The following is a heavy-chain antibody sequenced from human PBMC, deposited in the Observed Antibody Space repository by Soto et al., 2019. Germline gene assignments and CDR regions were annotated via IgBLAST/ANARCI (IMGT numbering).Heavy chain of an antibody. Sequence: QVQLQESGPGLVKPSETLSLTCTVSGGSISSYYWSWIRQPPGKGLEWIGYIYYSGSTNYNPSLKSRVTISVDTSKNQFSLKLSSVTAADTAVYYCARRYGSCFDYWGQGPWSPSPQ. J-gene: IGHJ4*02. D-gene: IGHD5-18*01. CDR1: GGSISSYY. CDR3: ARRYGSCFDY. V-gene: IGHV4-59*08. CDR2: IYYSGST.